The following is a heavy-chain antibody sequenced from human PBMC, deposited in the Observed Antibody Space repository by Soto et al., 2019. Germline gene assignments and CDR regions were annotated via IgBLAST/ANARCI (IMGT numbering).Heavy chain of an antibody. D-gene: IGHD2-2*01. CDR1: GYTFTSYA. J-gene: IGHJ4*02. Sequence: ASVKVSCKASGYTFTSYAMHWVRQAPGQRLEWMGWINAGNGNTKYSQKFQGRVTITRDTSASTAYMELSSLRSEDTAVYFCARRNTRWVFDYWGQRTQVIVSS. V-gene: IGHV1-3*01. CDR3: ARRNTRWVFDY. CDR2: INAGNGNT.